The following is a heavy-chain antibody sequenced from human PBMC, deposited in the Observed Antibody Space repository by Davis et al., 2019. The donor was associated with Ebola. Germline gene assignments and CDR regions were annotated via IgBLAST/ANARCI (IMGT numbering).Heavy chain of an antibody. CDR3: AKDKNYDFWSGYPHDAFDI. Sequence: GESLKISCAASGFTFSSCAMSWVRQAPGKGLEWVSAISGSGGSTYYADSVKGRFTISRDNTKNTLYLQMNSLRAEDTAIYYCAKDKNYDFWSGYPHDAFDIWGQGTMVTVSS. V-gene: IGHV3-23*01. D-gene: IGHD3-3*01. CDR2: ISGSGGST. J-gene: IGHJ3*02. CDR1: GFTFSSCA.